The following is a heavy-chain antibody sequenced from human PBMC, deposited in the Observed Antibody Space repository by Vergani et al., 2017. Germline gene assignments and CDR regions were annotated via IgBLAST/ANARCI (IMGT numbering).Heavy chain of an antibody. Sequence: QVQLVQSGAEVKKPGASVKVSCKASGYTFTSYDINWVRQATGQGLEWMGWMNPNSGNTGYAQKLQGRVTMTTDTSTSTAYMELRSLRSDDTAVYYCARVGREFYYYYGMDVWGQGTTVTVSS. CDR1: GYTFTSYD. J-gene: IGHJ6*02. CDR2: MNPNSGNT. CDR3: ARVGREFYYYYGMDV. V-gene: IGHV1-8*01.